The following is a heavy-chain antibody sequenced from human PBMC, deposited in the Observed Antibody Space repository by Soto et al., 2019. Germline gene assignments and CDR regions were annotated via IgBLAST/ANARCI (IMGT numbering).Heavy chain of an antibody. CDR1: GGSMSSYY. Sequence: SETLSLTCTVSGGSMSSYYWTWIRQPAGKGLEWIGRVYSSGGTHYNPSLKSRITISLDTSNNQFSLRLLSVTDADTAVYYCARGQRFSDWFDPWGQGTLVTVSS. CDR3: ARGQRFSDWFDP. J-gene: IGHJ5*02. V-gene: IGHV4-4*07. D-gene: IGHD3-3*01. CDR2: VYSSGGT.